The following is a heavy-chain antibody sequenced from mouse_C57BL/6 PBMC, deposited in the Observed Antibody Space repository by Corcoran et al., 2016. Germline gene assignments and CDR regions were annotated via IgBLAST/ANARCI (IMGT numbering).Heavy chain of an antibody. CDR3: ARRWLLRQYYFDY. Sequence: EVQLQQSGPELVKPGASVKISCKASGYTFTDYYMNWVKQSHGKSLEWIGDINPNNGGTSYNQKFKGKATLTVDKSSSTAYMELRSLTSEDSAVYYCARRWLLRQYYFDYWGQGTTLTVSS. CDR1: GYTFTDYY. D-gene: IGHD2-3*01. J-gene: IGHJ2*01. V-gene: IGHV1-26*01. CDR2: INPNNGGT.